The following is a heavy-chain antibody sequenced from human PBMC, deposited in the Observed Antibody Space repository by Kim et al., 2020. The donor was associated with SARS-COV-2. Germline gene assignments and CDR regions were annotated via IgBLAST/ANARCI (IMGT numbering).Heavy chain of an antibody. J-gene: IGHJ4*02. CDR1: GGSISTYY. CDR3: ATGARSGATGAHSTTVTNFDY. CDR2: VSYSGNT. V-gene: IGHV4-59*13. D-gene: IGHD4-17*01. Sequence: SETLSLTCTVSGGSISTYYWSWIRQPPGKGLEWIGYVSYSGNTNYNPSLKSRVTISIDMSKNQFSLKLSSVTAADTAVYYCATGARSGATGAHSTTVTNFDYWGQGTLVTVSS.